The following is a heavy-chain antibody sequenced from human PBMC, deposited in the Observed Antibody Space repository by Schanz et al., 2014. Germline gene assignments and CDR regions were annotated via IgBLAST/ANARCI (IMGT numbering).Heavy chain of an antibody. CDR3: ARDTTWRLDL. D-gene: IGHD1-1*01. Sequence: QVQLQESGPGLVKPSGTLSLTCAVSGASISSATYYWSWVRQPAGKGLEWFGRVFPNGITNYNPSRKSRVTISRDTTKNQFSLTLTSLTAADTAVYYCARDTTWRLDLWGRGTLVTVSS. CDR1: GASISSATYY. J-gene: IGHJ2*01. CDR2: VFPNGIT. V-gene: IGHV4-61*02.